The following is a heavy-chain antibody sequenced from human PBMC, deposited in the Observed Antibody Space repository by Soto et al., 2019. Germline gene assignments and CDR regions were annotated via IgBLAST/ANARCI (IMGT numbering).Heavy chain of an antibody. CDR3: AKNQGVELVPLATVDWFDP. CDR1: GFIFENFD. Sequence: HPGGSLRLSCAASGFIFENFDLSWFRQAPGKGPAWISSISGSGFTKDYADSVKGRFTISRDNSKSTVYLELNNLGAEDTAVYHCAKNQGVELVPLATVDWFDPWGQGSVVTVSS. V-gene: IGHV3-23*01. J-gene: IGHJ5*02. CDR2: ISGSGFTK. D-gene: IGHD1-26*01.